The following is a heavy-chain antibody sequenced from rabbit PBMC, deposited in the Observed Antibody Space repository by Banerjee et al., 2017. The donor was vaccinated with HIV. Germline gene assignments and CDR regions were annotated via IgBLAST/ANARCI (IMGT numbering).Heavy chain of an antibody. V-gene: IGHV1S40*01. CDR3: ARDLAGVIGWNFKL. Sequence: SLEESGGDLVKPGASLILTCKASGFTLSNSYWLYWVRQAPGKGLEWIGCIYSGDSGATYYANWAKGRFTISKTSSTTVTLQMTSLTAADTATYFCARDLAGVIGWNFKLWGPGTLVTVS. J-gene: IGHJ4*01. CDR2: IYSGDSGAT. D-gene: IGHD4-1*01. CDR1: GFTLSNSYW.